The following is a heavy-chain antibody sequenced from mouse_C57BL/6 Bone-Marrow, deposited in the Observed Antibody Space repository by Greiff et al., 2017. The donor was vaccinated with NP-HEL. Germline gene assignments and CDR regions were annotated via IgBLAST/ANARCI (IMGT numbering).Heavy chain of an antibody. V-gene: IGHV1-18*01. D-gene: IGHD1-1*01. CDR2: INPNNGGN. Sequence: VQLQQSGPELVKPGASVKIPCKASGYTFTYYNMDWVKQSHGKSLEWIGDINPNNGGNIYNQKFKGKATLTVDQSSSTAYMELRSLTSEDTAVYYCARAPITTVVATGYFDYWGQGTTLTVSS. CDR3: ARAPITTVVATGYFDY. CDR1: GYTFTYYN. J-gene: IGHJ2*01.